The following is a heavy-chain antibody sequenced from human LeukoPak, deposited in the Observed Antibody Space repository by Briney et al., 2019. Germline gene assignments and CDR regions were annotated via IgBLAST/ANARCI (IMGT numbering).Heavy chain of an antibody. D-gene: IGHD6-19*01. Sequence: GGALRISCAASGFTFSSYWMHWVRQAPGKGLVWVSRINNDESSTSFADSVKGRFTISRDNAKNTLYLQMNSLRVEDTAVYYCARGGRAVAGFDYWGQGTLVTVSS. CDR2: INNDESST. CDR1: GFTFSSYW. V-gene: IGHV3-74*01. J-gene: IGHJ4*02. CDR3: ARGGRAVAGFDY.